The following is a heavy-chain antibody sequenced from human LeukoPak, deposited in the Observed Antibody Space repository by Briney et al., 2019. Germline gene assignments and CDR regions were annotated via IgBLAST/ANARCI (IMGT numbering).Heavy chain of an antibody. J-gene: IGHJ4*02. D-gene: IGHD6-13*01. CDR2: IYYSGST. CDR3: ARDSSSLGFDY. V-gene: IGHV4-39*07. CDR1: GGSISSSSYY. Sequence: PSETLSLTCTVSGGSISSSSYYWGWIRQPPGKGREWIGSIYYSGSTYYNPSLKSRVTISVDTSKTQFSLKLSSVTAADTAVYYCARDSSSLGFDYWGQGTLVTVSS.